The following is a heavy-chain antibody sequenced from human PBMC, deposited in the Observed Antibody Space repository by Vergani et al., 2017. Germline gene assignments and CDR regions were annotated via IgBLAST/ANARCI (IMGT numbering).Heavy chain of an antibody. CDR2: IYYSGST. D-gene: IGHD3-22*01. V-gene: IGHV4-59*01. CDR1: GGSISSYY. J-gene: IGHJ4*02. CDR3: ARGYYYDSSGYYYNYFDY. Sequence: QVQLQESGPGLVKPSETLSLTCTVSGGSISSYYWSWIRQPPGKGLEWIGYIYYSGSTNYNPSLKSRVTISVDTSKNQFSLKLSSVTAADTAVYYCARGYYYDSSGYYYNYFDYWGQGTLVTVSS.